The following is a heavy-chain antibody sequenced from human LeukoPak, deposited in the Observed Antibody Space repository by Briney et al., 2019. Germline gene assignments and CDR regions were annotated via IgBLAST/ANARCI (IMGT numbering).Heavy chain of an antibody. CDR2: ISYDGSNK. Sequence: GGSLRLSCAASGFTFSSYAMHWVRQAPGKGLEWVAVISYDGSNKYYADSVKGRFTISRDNSKNTLYLQMNSLRAEDTAVYYCARDPSVVVVAASYFDYWGQGILVTVSS. CDR1: GFTFSSYA. CDR3: ARDPSVVVVAASYFDY. V-gene: IGHV3-30*04. J-gene: IGHJ4*02. D-gene: IGHD2-15*01.